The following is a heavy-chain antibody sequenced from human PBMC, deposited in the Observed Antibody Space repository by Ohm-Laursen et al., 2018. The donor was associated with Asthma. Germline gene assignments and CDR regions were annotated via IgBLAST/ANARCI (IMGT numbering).Heavy chain of an antibody. CDR3: ARVLLWLGAFDI. V-gene: IGHV3-21*04. J-gene: IGHJ3*02. CDR2: ISTASTFI. D-gene: IGHD3-10*01. CDR1: GYTFSRYS. Sequence: SLRLSCAASGYTFSRYSIHWVRQIPGKGLEWVASISTASTFIYYADSVKGRFTISRDNAKNSLYLQMNSLRAEDTAVYYCARVLLWLGAFDIWGQGTMVTASS.